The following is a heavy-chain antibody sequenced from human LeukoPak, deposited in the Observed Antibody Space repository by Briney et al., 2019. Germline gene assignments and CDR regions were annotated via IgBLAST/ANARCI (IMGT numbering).Heavy chain of an antibody. V-gene: IGHV3-53*04. CDR1: GFTFSSYA. J-gene: IGHJ4*02. D-gene: IGHD3-16*01. Sequence: GGSLRLSCAASGFTFSSYAMSWVRQAPGKGLEWVSVIYSGGSTYYADSVKGRFTISRHNSKNTLYLQMNSLRAEDTAVYYCARNGGGVTLYYFDYWGQGTLVTVSS. CDR3: ARNGGGVTLYYFDY. CDR2: IYSGGST.